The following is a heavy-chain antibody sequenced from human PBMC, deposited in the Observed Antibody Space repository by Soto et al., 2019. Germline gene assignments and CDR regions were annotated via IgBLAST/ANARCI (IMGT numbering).Heavy chain of an antibody. CDR1: GFTFSSCG. CDR3: ARVQPAAGGVIDY. Sequence: QVQLVESGGGGVQPGRSLRLSCAASGFTFSSCGMHWVRQAPGKGLEWVAVIWYDGINKYYSDSVKGRFTISRDNSENTLYLQMNSLRAEDTAVYYCARVQPAAGGVIDYWGQGTLVTVSS. CDR2: IWYDGINK. J-gene: IGHJ4*02. V-gene: IGHV3-33*01. D-gene: IGHD6-13*01.